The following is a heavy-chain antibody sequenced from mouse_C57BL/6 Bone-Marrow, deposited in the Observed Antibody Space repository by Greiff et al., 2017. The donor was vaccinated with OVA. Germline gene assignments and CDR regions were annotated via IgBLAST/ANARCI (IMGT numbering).Heavy chain of an antibody. Sequence: EVQGVESGGGLVKPGGSLKLSCAASGFTFSSYAMSWVRQTPEKRLEWVATISDGGSYTYYPDNVKGRFTISRDNAKNNLYLQMSHLKSEDTAMYYCARGGYYYGSLDYWGQGTTLTVSS. J-gene: IGHJ2*01. CDR1: GFTFSSYA. V-gene: IGHV5-4*01. D-gene: IGHD1-1*01. CDR2: ISDGGSYT. CDR3: ARGGYYYGSLDY.